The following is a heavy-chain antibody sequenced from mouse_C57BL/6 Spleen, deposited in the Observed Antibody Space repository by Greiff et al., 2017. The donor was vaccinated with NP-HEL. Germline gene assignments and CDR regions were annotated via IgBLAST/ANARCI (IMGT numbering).Heavy chain of an antibody. CDR2: IYPGGGYT. D-gene: IGHD4-1*01. V-gene: IGHV1-63*01. Sequence: VQLQQSGAELVRPGTSVKMSCKASGYTFTNYWIGWAKQRPGHGLEWIGDIYPGGGYTNYNEKFKGKATLTADKSSSTAYMQFSSLTSEDSAIYYCARDWDKGYFDVWGTGTTVTVSS. CDR1: GYTFTNYW. J-gene: IGHJ1*03. CDR3: ARDWDKGYFDV.